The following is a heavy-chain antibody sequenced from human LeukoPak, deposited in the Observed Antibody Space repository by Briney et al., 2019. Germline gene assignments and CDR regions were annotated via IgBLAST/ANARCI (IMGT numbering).Heavy chain of an antibody. J-gene: IGHJ4*02. Sequence: ASAKVSCKASGYTFTSYGISWVRQAPGQGLEWMGWISAYNGNTNYAQKLQGRVTMTTDTSTSTAYMELRSLRSDDTAVYYCARGYYGSGSYYDDYWGQGTLVTVSS. D-gene: IGHD3-10*01. CDR1: GYTFTSYG. CDR2: ISAYNGNT. V-gene: IGHV1-18*01. CDR3: ARGYYGSGSYYDDY.